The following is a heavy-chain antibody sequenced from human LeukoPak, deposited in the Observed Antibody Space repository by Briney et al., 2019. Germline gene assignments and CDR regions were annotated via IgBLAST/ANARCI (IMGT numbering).Heavy chain of an antibody. CDR3: ARDLGWNFDY. J-gene: IGHJ4*02. CDR1: GGSISSGSYY. V-gene: IGHV4-61*02. CDR2: IYTSGST. D-gene: IGHD5-24*01. Sequence: SETLSLTCTVSGGSISSGSYYWSWIRQPAGKGLEWIGRIYTSGSTNYNPSLKSRVTISVDTSKNQFSLKLSSVTAADTAMYYCARDLGWNFDYWGQGTLVTVSS.